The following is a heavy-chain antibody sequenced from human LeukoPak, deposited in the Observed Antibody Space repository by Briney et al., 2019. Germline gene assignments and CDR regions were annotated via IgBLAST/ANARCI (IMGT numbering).Heavy chain of an antibody. CDR2: IYYSGST. V-gene: IGHV4-59*08. D-gene: IGHD1/OR15-1a*01. J-gene: IGHJ3*02. CDR1: GVSISNYY. CDR3: ARPPLPTNANAFDI. Sequence: SETLSLTCTVSGVSISNYYWTWIRQPPGKGLEWIGTIYYSGSTFFNNPSLKSRVTISVDTSENQFSLKLSSVTAADTAVYYCARPPLPTNANAFDIWGQGTMVTVSS.